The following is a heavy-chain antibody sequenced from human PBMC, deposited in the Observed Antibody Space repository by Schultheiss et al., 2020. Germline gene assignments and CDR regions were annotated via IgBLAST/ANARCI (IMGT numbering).Heavy chain of an antibody. V-gene: IGHV4-59*01. Sequence: SQTLSLTCTVSGGSISSNYWSWIRQPPGKGLEWIGNIHHSGTTNYNPSLRGRVTISVDTSKNQFSLKLSSVTAADTAVYYCARSPSSWYYYYMDVWGKGTTVTVSS. D-gene: IGHD6-13*01. CDR1: GGSISSNY. CDR3: ARSPSSWYYYYMDV. J-gene: IGHJ6*03. CDR2: IHHSGTT.